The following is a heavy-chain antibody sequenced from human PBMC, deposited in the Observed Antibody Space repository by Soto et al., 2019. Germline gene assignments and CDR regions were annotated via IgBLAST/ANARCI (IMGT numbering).Heavy chain of an antibody. Sequence: QVQLVESGGGVVQPGRSLRLSCAVSGFTVSSYGMHWVRQAPGKGLEWVAVISRDGRTTFYADSVKGRFTISRDNSRNTLFLEMNSLRGDDMAVSYCTGEVASGYWGQGTLVTVSS. V-gene: IGHV3-30*03. D-gene: IGHD2-8*02. CDR1: GFTVSSYG. CDR2: ISRDGRTT. J-gene: IGHJ4*02. CDR3: TGEVASGY.